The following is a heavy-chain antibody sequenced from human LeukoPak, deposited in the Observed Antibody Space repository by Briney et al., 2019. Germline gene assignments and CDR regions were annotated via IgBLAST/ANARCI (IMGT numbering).Heavy chain of an antibody. J-gene: IGHJ3*02. CDR1: GFTFDDYG. CDR3: ARDLISYDFWSGYYPAAFDI. CDR2: ISSSSSYI. Sequence: PGGSLRLSCAASGFTFDDYGMSWVRQAPGKGLEWVSSISSSSSYIYYADSVKGRFTISRDNAKNSLYLQMNSLRAEDTAVYYCARDLISYDFWSGYYPAAFDIWGQGTMVTVSS. D-gene: IGHD3-3*01. V-gene: IGHV3-21*01.